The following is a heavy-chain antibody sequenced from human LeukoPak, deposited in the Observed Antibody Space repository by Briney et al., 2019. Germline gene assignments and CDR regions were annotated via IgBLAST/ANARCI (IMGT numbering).Heavy chain of an antibody. V-gene: IGHV1-2*06. Sequence: ASVKVSCKASGYTFTGYYKHWVRQAPGQGLEWMGRINPNSGGTNYAQKFQGRVTMTRDTSISTAYMELSRLRSDDTAVYYCARVPYSGGFSFDYWGQGTLVTVSS. J-gene: IGHJ4*02. CDR3: ARVPYSGGFSFDY. D-gene: IGHD6-19*01. CDR1: GYTFTGYY. CDR2: INPNSGGT.